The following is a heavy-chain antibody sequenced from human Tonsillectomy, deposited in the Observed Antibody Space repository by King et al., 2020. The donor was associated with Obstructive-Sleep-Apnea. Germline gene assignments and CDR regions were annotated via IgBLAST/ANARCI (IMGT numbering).Heavy chain of an antibody. CDR3: AKVRYFDWPDAFDI. D-gene: IGHD3-9*01. Sequence: VQLVESGGGVVQPGRSLRLSCAASGFTFSSYAMHWVRQAPGKGLEWVAVISYDGSNKYYADSVKGRFTISRDNSKNTLYLQMNSLRAEDTAVYYCAKVRYFDWPDAFDIWGKGTMVTVSS. J-gene: IGHJ3*02. V-gene: IGHV3-30-3*01. CDR1: GFTFSSYA. CDR2: ISYDGSNK.